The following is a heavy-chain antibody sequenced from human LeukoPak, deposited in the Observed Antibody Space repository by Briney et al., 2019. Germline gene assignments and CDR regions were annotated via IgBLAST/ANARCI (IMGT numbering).Heavy chain of an antibody. CDR3: ARGVVPAAINYYYYYMDV. V-gene: IGHV1-8*01. D-gene: IGHD2-2*02. CDR2: MNPNSGNT. CDR1: GYTFTSYG. Sequence: ASVKVSCKASGYTFTSYGINWVRQATGQGLEWMGWMNPNSGNTGYAQKFQGRVTMTRNTSISTAYMELSSLRSEDTAVYYCARGVVPAAINYYYYYMDVWGKGTTVTVSS. J-gene: IGHJ6*03.